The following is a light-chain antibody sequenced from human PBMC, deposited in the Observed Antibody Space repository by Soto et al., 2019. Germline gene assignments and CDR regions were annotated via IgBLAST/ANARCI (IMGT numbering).Light chain of an antibody. V-gene: IGKV1-39*01. CDR1: QSISRY. CDR3: QQTCSTPLT. CDR2: ATS. Sequence: DIQMTQSPSFLSASVGDRVTITCRASQSISRYLNWYKQKPGKAPELLIYATSHLQTEVPSRFSGSGSGPDFTLTVSSLQPEDFATYYCQQTCSTPLTFGGGTKVDIK. J-gene: IGKJ4*01.